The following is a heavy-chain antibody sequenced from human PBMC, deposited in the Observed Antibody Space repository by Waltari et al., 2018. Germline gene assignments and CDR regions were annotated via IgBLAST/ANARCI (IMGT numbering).Heavy chain of an antibody. D-gene: IGHD3-3*01. CDR2: SSYNGGTK. J-gene: IGHJ6*02. Sequence: EVQLVESGGGWVQPGRSLRLSCLSSGFTFDDYAMHWVRKSPGKGLGGMSGSSYNGGTKGDADSVKGLFTISRDNTKNSLYLQMNSLRREYTALYYCARDQDYNFWRGMDVWGQGTTVIVSS. CDR1: GFTFDDYA. CDR3: ARDQDYNFWRGMDV. V-gene: IGHV3-9*01.